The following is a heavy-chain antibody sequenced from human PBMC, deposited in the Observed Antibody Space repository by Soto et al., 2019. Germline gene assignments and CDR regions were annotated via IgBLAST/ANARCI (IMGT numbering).Heavy chain of an antibody. J-gene: IGHJ4*02. CDR1: GYSFTSD. CDR2: VYYGGT. D-gene: IGHD4-4*01. Sequence: ESLKISCNGSGYSFTSDWSWIRQSPAKGLEWIGFVYYGGTNYNPSFESRVTMSVDTPKKQFSLELSDVTAADTAVYYCVSYRGAFYFDHWGQGTLVTVSS. V-gene: IGHV4-59*01. CDR3: VSYRGAFYFDH.